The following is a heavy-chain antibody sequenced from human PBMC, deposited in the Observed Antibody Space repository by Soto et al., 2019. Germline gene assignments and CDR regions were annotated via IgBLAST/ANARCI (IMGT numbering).Heavy chain of an antibody. J-gene: IGHJ4*02. CDR2: INHSGST. V-gene: IGHV4-34*01. Sequence: TLSLTCAVYGGSFSGYYWSWIRQPPGKGLEWIGEINHSGSTNYNPSLKSRVTISVDKSKNQFSLKLSSVTAADTAVYYCARHNYGSGSTYFDYWGQGTLVT. D-gene: IGHD3-10*01. CDR3: ARHNYGSGSTYFDY. CDR1: GGSFSGYY.